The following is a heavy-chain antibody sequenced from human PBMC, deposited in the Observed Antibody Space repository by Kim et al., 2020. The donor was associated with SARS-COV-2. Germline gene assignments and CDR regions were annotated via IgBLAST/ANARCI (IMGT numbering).Heavy chain of an antibody. V-gene: IGHV7-4-1*02. CDR1: GYTFRLYA. D-gene: IGHD3-16*01. Sequence: ASVKVSCKASGYTFRLYAMNWVRQAPGQGLEWMGWINTDTGNPTYAQGFTGRYFFSLDNSVTTAYLEISSLEPEDTAVYYCARTSAYRNWFDPWGQGTLVTVSS. CDR2: INTDTGNP. J-gene: IGHJ5*02. CDR3: ARTSAYRNWFDP.